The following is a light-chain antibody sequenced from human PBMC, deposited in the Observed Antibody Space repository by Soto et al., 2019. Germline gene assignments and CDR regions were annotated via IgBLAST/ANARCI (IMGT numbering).Light chain of an antibody. J-gene: IGKJ1*01. CDR1: QILRSS. Sequence: VMKQSLATLSVSPGERATLSWRSSQILRSSLACYQQKPGQAPRXLIYGASNRATGIPDRFSGSGSGTDFTLTISRLEPEDFAVYYCQQYGSSGTFGQGTKVDIK. CDR2: GAS. V-gene: IGKV3-20*01. CDR3: QQYGSSGT.